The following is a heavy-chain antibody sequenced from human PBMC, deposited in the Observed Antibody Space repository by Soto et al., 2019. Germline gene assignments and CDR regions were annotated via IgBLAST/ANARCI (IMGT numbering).Heavy chain of an antibody. CDR3: AKDRGIQLCPTLAIDY. CDR2: ISYDGSNK. CDR1: GFTFSSYG. D-gene: IGHD5-18*01. V-gene: IGHV3-30*18. Sequence: QVQLVESGGGVVQPGRSLRLSCAASGFTFSSYGMHWVRQAPGKGLEWVAVISYDGSNKYYADSVKGRFTISRDNSKNTLYLQMNSLRAEDTAVYYCAKDRGIQLCPTLAIDYWGQGTLVTVSS. J-gene: IGHJ4*02.